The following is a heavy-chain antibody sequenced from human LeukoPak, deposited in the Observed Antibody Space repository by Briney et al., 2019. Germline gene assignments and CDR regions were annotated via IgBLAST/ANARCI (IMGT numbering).Heavy chain of an antibody. CDR2: IWYDGSNK. Sequence: GRSLRLSCAASGFTFSGYGMHWVRQAPGEGLEWVAVIWYDGSNKYYADSVKGRFTISRDNSKNTLYLQMNSLKAEDTAVYYCARPPMVRGVIITGDDVFDIWGQGTMVTVSS. CDR1: GFTFSGYG. CDR3: ARPPMVRGVIITGDDVFDI. V-gene: IGHV3-33*01. J-gene: IGHJ3*02. D-gene: IGHD3-10*01.